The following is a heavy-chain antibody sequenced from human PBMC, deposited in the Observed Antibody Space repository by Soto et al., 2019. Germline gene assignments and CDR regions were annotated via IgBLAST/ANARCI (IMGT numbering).Heavy chain of an antibody. Sequence: GGSLRLSCAASGFTFTKYYMSWVRQAPGKGLEWVANIKQDGSDEKYVGSVKGRFTISRDNAKNSLYLQMNSLRLEDTAVYYCVRDARGEETPYNWFVPWGQGALLTVSS. V-gene: IGHV3-7*01. CDR2: IKQDGSDE. CDR3: VRDARGEETPYNWFVP. J-gene: IGHJ5*02. CDR1: GFTFTKYY.